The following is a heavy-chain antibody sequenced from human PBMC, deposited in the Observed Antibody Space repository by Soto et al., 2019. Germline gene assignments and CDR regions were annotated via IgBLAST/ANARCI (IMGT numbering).Heavy chain of an antibody. D-gene: IGHD2-2*02. CDR2: ISAYNGNT. CDR3: AREYTQAVYDGYYFDY. J-gene: IGHJ4*02. CDR1: GYTFTSYG. Sequence: ASVKVSCKASGYTFTSYGISWVRQAPGQGLEWMGWISAYNGNTNYAQKLQGRVTMTTDTSTSTAYMELRSLRSDDTAVYYCAREYTQAVYDGYYFDYWGQGTLVNVSS. V-gene: IGHV1-18*01.